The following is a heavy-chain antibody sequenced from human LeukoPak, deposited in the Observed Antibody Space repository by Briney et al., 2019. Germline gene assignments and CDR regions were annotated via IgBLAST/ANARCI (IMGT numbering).Heavy chain of an antibody. V-gene: IGHV3-30*19. CDR3: ARDQGAWGYGYNFDY. CDR2: ISYDGSDK. CDR1: GFTFSTYG. J-gene: IGHJ4*02. Sequence: GGSLRLSCAASGFTFSTYGMHWVRQAPGKGLEWVAVISYDGSDKYYADSVKGRFTISRDNSKNTLHLQMISLRAEDTAVYYCARDQGAWGYGYNFDYWGQGTLVTVSS. D-gene: IGHD3-16*01.